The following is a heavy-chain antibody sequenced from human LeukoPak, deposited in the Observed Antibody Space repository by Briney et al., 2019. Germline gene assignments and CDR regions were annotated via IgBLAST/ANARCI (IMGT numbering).Heavy chain of an antibody. V-gene: IGHV1-69*05. J-gene: IGHJ5*02. Sequence: GASVKVSCKASGGTFSSYAISWVRQAPGQGLEWMGGIIPIFGTANYAQKFQGRVTITTDESTSTAYMELSSLRSEDTAVYYCARGPVLRYFDWLGSPPNWFDPWGQGTLVTVSS. CDR1: GGTFSSYA. D-gene: IGHD3-9*01. CDR2: IIPIFGTA. CDR3: ARGPVLRYFDWLGSPPNWFDP.